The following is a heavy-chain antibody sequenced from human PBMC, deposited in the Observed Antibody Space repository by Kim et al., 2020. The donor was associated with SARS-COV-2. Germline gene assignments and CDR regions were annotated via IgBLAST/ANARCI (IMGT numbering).Heavy chain of an antibody. D-gene: IGHD1-20*01. Sequence: SETLSLTCSVSGGSINTINYYWGWIRQPPGKGLEWIGNIYYTGSTYYNLSLRGRVTMSVDKSRNQFSMSLASVTAADTAVYFCARLPRTYNWDARTSCFDYWGQGTLVTV. CDR2: IYYTGST. J-gene: IGHJ4*02. CDR1: GGSINTINYY. CDR3: ARLPRTYNWDARTSCFDY. V-gene: IGHV4-39*01.